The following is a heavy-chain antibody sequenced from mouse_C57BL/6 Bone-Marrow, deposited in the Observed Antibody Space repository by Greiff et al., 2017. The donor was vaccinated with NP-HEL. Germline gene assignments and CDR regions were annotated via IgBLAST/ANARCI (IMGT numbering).Heavy chain of an antibody. Sequence: EVMLVESGGGLVKPGGSLKLSCAASGFTFSSYAMSWVRQTPEKRLEWVATISDGGSYTYYPDNVKGRFTISRDNAKNNLYLQMSHLKSEDTAMCYCARGLYLYYFDYWGQGTTLTVSS. CDR2: ISDGGSYT. CDR3: ARGLYLYYFDY. J-gene: IGHJ2*01. D-gene: IGHD6-1*01. CDR1: GFTFSSYA. V-gene: IGHV5-4*03.